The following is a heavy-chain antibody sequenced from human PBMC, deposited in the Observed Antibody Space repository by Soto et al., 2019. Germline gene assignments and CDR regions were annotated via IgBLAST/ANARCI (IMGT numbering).Heavy chain of an antibody. J-gene: IGHJ6*02. CDR3: ARDVSRGIASYALDV. V-gene: IGHV3-11*06. CDR1: GFIFSDYY. D-gene: IGHD3-16*01. CDR2: ITSSSGYT. Sequence: QVQLVQSGGGMVRPGGSLTLTCEASGFIFSDYYMSWIRQAPGKGLEWVSYITSSSGYTNYADSVRGRFAVTRDNRKSSLSLEMSSLRGEDTAVYYCARDVSRGIASYALDVWGQGTTVTVAS.